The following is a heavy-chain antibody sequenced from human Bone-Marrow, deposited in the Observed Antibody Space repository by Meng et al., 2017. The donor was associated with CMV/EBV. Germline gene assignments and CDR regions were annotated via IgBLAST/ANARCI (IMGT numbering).Heavy chain of an antibody. CDR3: AGGYYPYYGMDV. J-gene: IGHJ6*02. V-gene: IGHV4-61*01. Sequence: SETLSLTCTVSGGSVSSGSYYWSWIRQPPGKGLEWIGYIYYSGSTNYNPSLKSRVTISVDTSKNQFSLKLSSVTAADTAVYHCAGGYYPYYGMDVWGQGTTVTVSS. CDR1: GGSVSSGSYY. D-gene: IGHD3-22*01. CDR2: IYYSGST.